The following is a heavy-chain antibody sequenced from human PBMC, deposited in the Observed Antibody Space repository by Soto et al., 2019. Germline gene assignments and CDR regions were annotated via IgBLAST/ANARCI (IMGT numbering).Heavy chain of an antibody. Sequence: EVQLLESGGGLVQPGGSLRLSCAASGFTFSSYAMSWVRQAPGKGLEWVSVISGSGDSTYYADSVKGRLTISRDNSKNTLYLQMNSLRAEDTAVYNCAKRGAGHCFDYWGQGTLVTVSS. D-gene: IGHD6-19*01. CDR1: GFTFSSYA. J-gene: IGHJ4*02. CDR2: ISGSGDST. CDR3: AKRGAGHCFDY. V-gene: IGHV3-23*01.